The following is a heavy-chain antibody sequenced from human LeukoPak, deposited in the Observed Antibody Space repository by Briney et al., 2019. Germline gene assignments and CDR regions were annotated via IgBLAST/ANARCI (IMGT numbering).Heavy chain of an antibody. J-gene: IGHJ3*02. D-gene: IGHD3-3*01. CDR2: IYPGDSDT. CDR3: ARQEWSHFDI. Sequence: GESLKISCKGSGYSFTSYWIGWVRQMPGKGLEWMGIIYPGDSDTRYSLSLQGQVTISADKFISTAYLQWSSLKASDTAMYYCARQEWSHFDIWGQGTMVTVSS. V-gene: IGHV5-51*01. CDR1: GYSFTSYW.